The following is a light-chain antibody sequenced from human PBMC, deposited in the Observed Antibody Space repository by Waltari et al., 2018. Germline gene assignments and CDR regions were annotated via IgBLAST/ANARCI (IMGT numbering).Light chain of an antibody. J-gene: IGKJ2*01. V-gene: IGKV1-33*01. CDR1: QNITKS. CDR2: DAS. Sequence: DIQMTQSPSSLSASVGDRVTITCQASQNITKSLNWYQQKPGKAHNLLIYDASNLEAGVPSRFSGSGSGTDFTFTITSLQPEDIATYYCQQFDSLPYTFGPGTKLEIK. CDR3: QQFDSLPYT.